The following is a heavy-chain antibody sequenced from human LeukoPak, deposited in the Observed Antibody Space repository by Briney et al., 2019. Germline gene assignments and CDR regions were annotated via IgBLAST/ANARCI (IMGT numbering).Heavy chain of an antibody. V-gene: IGHV4-61*02. J-gene: IGHJ4*02. CDR1: GGSISSDTYY. CDR2: IFTSGRI. Sequence: TSQTLSLTCTVSGGSISSDTYYWSWIRQPAGKGLEWIGRIFTSGRIDYNPSLRSRVAMSVDTSKNQFSLKMSSVTAADTAVYFCARVQFGAAGSFDCWGQGTLVTVSS. D-gene: IGHD6-19*01. CDR3: ARVQFGAAGSFDC.